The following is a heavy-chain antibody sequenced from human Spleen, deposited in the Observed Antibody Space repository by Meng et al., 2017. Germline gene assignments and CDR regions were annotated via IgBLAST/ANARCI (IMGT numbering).Heavy chain of an antibody. D-gene: IGHD1-14*01. CDR2: INPSGGST. V-gene: IGHV1-46*01. CDR1: GYTFTNYD. CDR3: ARDETDTGIYGMDV. J-gene: IGHJ6*02. Sequence: ASVKVSCKASGYTFTNYDINWVRQAPGQGLEWMGIINPSGGSTSYAQKFQGRVTMTRDTSTSTVYMELSSLRSEDTAVYYCARDETDTGIYGMDVWGQGTTVTVSS.